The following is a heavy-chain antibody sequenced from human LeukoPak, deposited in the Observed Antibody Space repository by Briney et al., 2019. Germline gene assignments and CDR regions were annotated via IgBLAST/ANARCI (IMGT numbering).Heavy chain of an antibody. J-gene: IGHJ4*02. D-gene: IGHD6-13*01. CDR1: GFTFSSYE. CDR3: AKVRGRIAAAGTIDY. Sequence: PGGSLRPSCAASGFTFSSYEMNWVRQAPGEGLEWVSYISSSGSTIYYADSVKGRFTISRDNSKNTLYLQMNSLRAEDTAVYYCAKVRGRIAAAGTIDYWGQGTLVTVSS. CDR2: ISSSGSTI. V-gene: IGHV3-48*03.